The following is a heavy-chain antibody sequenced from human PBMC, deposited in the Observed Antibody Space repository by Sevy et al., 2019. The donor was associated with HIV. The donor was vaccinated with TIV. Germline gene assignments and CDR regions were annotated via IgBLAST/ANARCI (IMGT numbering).Heavy chain of an antibody. CDR2: ISWNTYII. CDR3: TKAYFSGSGMYPNFHN. D-gene: IGHD3-10*01. J-gene: IGHJ4*02. Sequence: GGCLRLSCAASGFIFDDYAMHWVRQAPGKGLEWVSSISWNTYIIGYADSVKGRFTISRDNTKNILYLQMNSLRTEDTAFYYCTKAYFSGSGMYPNFHNWGQGALVTVSS. CDR1: GFIFDDYA. V-gene: IGHV3-9*01.